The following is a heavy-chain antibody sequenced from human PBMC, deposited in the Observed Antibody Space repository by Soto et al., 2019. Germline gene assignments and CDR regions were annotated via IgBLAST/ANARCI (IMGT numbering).Heavy chain of an antibody. D-gene: IGHD3-22*01. Sequence: PSETLSLTCTVSGSSLRSDDSYWSWIRQPPGKGLEWIGYIYYSGTTYYNPSLKSRVTISLNTSKNQFSLSLSSVTAADTAVFYCARTRYSDSGTEYWGQGTLVTVSS. CDR1: GSSLRSDDSY. J-gene: IGHJ4*02. V-gene: IGHV4-30-4*01. CDR3: ARTRYSDSGTEY. CDR2: IYYSGTT.